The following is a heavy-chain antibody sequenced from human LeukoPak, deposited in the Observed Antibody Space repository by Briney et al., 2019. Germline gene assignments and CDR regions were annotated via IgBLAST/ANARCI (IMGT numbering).Heavy chain of an antibody. CDR1: GYTLTELS. CDR3: AAWYCSSTSCYKRGFDY. Sequence: ASVKVSCKVSGYTLTELSMHWVRQAPGKGLEWMGGFDPEDGETIYAQKFQGRVTMTEDTSTDTAYMELSSLRSEDTAVYYCAAWYCSSTSCYKRGFDYWGQGTLVTVSS. D-gene: IGHD2-2*02. CDR2: FDPEDGET. V-gene: IGHV1-24*01. J-gene: IGHJ4*02.